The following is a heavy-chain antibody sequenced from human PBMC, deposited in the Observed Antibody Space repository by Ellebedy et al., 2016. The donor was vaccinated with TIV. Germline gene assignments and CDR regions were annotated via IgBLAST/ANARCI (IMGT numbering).Heavy chain of an antibody. CDR2: ISDSGGNT. Sequence: GESLKISCVASGFTFSSYAMCWVRQAPGKGLEWVSTISDSGGNTHFPDSVKGRFTISRDNSKSTLYLQMNSLRAEDTAVYYCAKQQWLDNWGQGTLVTVSS. J-gene: IGHJ4*02. CDR3: AKQQWLDN. V-gene: IGHV3-23*01. CDR1: GFTFSSYA. D-gene: IGHD6-19*01.